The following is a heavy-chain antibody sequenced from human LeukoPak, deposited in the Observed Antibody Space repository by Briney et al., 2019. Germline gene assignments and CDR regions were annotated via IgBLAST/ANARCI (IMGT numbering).Heavy chain of an antibody. V-gene: IGHV3-48*02. CDR1: GFTFSSHG. J-gene: IGHJ4*02. CDR2: ISSSSSTI. D-gene: IGHD2-15*01. Sequence: TGRSLRLSSAASGFTFSSHGMNWVRQAPGKGLEWVSSISSSSSTIYYADSVKGRFTISRDDAKNSLYLQMSSLRDEDTAIYYCAREGYCSGGSCYRLDYWGQGTLLTVSS. CDR3: AREGYCSGGSCYRLDY.